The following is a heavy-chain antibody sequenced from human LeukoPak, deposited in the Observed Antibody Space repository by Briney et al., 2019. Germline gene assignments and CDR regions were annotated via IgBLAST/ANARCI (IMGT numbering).Heavy chain of an antibody. D-gene: IGHD2-15*01. CDR2: FGTISSYT. J-gene: IGHJ4*02. Sequence: GGPVRLFCAASRXTCSNYYMRWIRHARGEGLEWVFHFGTISSYTKYADSVKGRFTISRDNAKNSLYLQMNSLRAEDTAVYYCARAGYCSGGSCLNFDYWGQGTLVTVSS. V-gene: IGHV3-11*06. CDR1: RXTCSNYY. CDR3: ARAGYCSGGSCLNFDY.